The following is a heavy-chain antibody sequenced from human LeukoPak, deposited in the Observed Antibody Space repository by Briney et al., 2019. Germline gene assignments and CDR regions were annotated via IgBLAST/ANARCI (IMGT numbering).Heavy chain of an antibody. J-gene: IGHJ3*01. CDR2: ISANNGDT. D-gene: IGHD3-10*01. V-gene: IGHV1-18*04. Sequence: GASVKVSCKASDYTFTSYGISWVRQAPGQGHEYMGWISANNGDTSYPQKVQGRVTMTTDTSTTTAYMELRSLRSDDTAVYYCARKGTGLAFDVWGQGTMVTVSS. CDR3: ARKGTGLAFDV. CDR1: DYTFTSYG.